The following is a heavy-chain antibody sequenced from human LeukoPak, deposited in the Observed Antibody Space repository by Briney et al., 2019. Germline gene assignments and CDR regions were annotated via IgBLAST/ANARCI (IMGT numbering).Heavy chain of an antibody. J-gene: IGHJ4*02. V-gene: IGHV3-74*01. CDR1: GFTFSSYW. D-gene: IGHD1-1*01. CDR3: ARDPWGYRAGVMVF. Sequence: GGSLRLSCGASGFTFSSYWMHWVRHAPGKGLVCVSRINTDGTTTDHADSVKGRFTISRDNAKNTLYLQMNSLRAEDTAVYFCARDPWGYRAGVMVFWGRGTLVTVSS. CDR2: INTDGTTT.